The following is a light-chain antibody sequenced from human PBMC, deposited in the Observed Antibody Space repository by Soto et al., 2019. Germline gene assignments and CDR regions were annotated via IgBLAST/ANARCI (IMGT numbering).Light chain of an antibody. V-gene: IGKV1-5*03. CDR2: KAS. CDR1: QSISSW. CDR3: QQYNIPST. J-gene: IGKJ1*01. Sequence: DIQMTQSPSTLSASVGDRVTITCRASQSISSWLAWYQQKPGKAPKLLIYKASSLESGVPSRFSGSGSGTEFTLTISSLQPDDFATYYRQQYNIPSTFGQGTKVEIK.